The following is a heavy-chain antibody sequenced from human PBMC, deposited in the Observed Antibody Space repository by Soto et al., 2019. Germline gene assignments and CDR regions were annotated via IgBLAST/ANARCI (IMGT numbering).Heavy chain of an antibody. CDR3: ARATYDSSTYYLDY. CDR2: IYYTGNT. D-gene: IGHD3-22*01. V-gene: IGHV4-30-4*01. Sequence: QVQLQESGPGLVKPSQTLSLTCTVSGASISGGDYYWTWIRQPPGKGLEWIGSIYYTGNTYSNPSLXXXLXLSVDPSNNQFALRLTSVTAPDTAKYYCARATYDSSTYYLDYWGQGTLVTVSS. J-gene: IGHJ4*02. CDR1: GASISGGDYY.